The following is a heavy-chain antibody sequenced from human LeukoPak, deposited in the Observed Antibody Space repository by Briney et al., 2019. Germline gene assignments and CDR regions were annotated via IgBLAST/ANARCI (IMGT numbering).Heavy chain of an antibody. J-gene: IGHJ5*02. CDR1: GYTFTSYG. Sequence: ASVKVSCKASGYTFTSYGISWVRQAPGQGLEWMGWISAYNGNTNYAQKLQGRVTMTTDTSTSTAYMVLRSLRSDDPAVYYCARDRAGYSSCWYRSPNWFDPWGQGTLVTVSS. CDR3: ARDRAGYSSCWYRSPNWFDP. D-gene: IGHD6-13*01. CDR2: ISAYNGNT. V-gene: IGHV1-18*01.